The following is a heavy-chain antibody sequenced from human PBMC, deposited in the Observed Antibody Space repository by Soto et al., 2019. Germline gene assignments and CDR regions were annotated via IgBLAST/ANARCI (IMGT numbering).Heavy chain of an antibody. Sequence: SETLSLTCTVFGGSVSDNFWSWVRQPAGKGPEYIGRIHARGSTNYNPSLTSRVTMSVDTSHNQFSLRLSSVTAADTAVYYCARGPYCGGDCFFASWGQGALVTVSS. CDR1: GGSVSDNF. V-gene: IGHV4-4*07. CDR3: ARGPYCGGDCFFAS. J-gene: IGHJ5*01. CDR2: IHARGST. D-gene: IGHD2-21*02.